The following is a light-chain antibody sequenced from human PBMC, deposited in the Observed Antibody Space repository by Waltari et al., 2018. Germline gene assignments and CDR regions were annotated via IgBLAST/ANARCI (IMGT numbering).Light chain of an antibody. Sequence: QSALTQPASVSGSPGQSITIPCTGTSNNVGSYYLVSWYQFRPGEVPKLLIYEVIKRPSGVSDRFSGSKSDNTASLTISRLQAEDEAAYYCCSYAGSAPRLVFGGGTNLTVL. J-gene: IGLJ3*02. CDR3: CSYAGSAPRLV. CDR2: EVI. CDR1: SNNVGSYYL. V-gene: IGLV2-23*02.